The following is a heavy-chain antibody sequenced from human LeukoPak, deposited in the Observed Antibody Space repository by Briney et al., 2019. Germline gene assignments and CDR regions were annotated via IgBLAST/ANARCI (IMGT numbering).Heavy chain of an antibody. J-gene: IGHJ6*03. CDR2: IYYSGST. Sequence: SETLSLTCTVSGGSISSSSYYWGWIRQPPGKGLEWIGSIYYSGSTYYNPSLKSRVTISVDTSKNQFSLKLSSVTAADTAVYYCATKIAAAGTRYYYYYMDVWGKGTTVTISS. D-gene: IGHD6-13*01. CDR3: ATKIAAAGTRYYYYYMDV. V-gene: IGHV4-39*01. CDR1: GGSISSSSYY.